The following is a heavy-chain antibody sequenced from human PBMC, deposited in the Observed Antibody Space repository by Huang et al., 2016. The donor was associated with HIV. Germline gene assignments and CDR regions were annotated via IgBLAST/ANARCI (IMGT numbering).Heavy chain of an antibody. CDR3: ARAGGFEI. J-gene: IGHJ3*02. CDR2: MKSEGRTT. CDR1: GVKFSNYW. V-gene: IGHV3-74*01. D-gene: IGHD2-15*01. Sequence: EEHLVESGGGLVQPGGSLRLSCEASGVKFSNYWMQWVRHARGKGRRWVSRMKSEGRTTDYADSVKGRFTISRDNAKNTLYLQMRSLTAEDTAIYYCARAGGFEIWGQGTVVTVSS.